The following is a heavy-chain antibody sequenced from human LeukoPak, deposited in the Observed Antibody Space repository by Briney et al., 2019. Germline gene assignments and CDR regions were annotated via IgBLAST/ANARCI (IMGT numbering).Heavy chain of an antibody. CDR2: ISAYNGNT. Sequence: ASVKVSCKASGYTFTNYGISWVRQAPGQGLEWMGWISAYNGNTNYAQKLQGRVTMTTDTSTNTAYMELRSLGSDDTAVYYCARDLYYYDSSGYRRGDAFDIWGQGTMVTVSS. J-gene: IGHJ3*02. CDR3: ARDLYYYDSSGYRRGDAFDI. CDR1: GYTFTNYG. V-gene: IGHV1-18*01. D-gene: IGHD3-22*01.